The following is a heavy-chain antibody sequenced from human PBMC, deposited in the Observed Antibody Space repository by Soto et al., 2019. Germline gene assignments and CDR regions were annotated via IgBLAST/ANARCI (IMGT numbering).Heavy chain of an antibody. Sequence: PSDPLSLTFGFYGWSFSDYCWIWIRQPPGKGLEWIGEINHSGTTNYNPSLKSRVTISVDTSKNQFSLNLSSVTAADTAMYYCARTSLLRRLKNWFDPWGQG. CDR2: INHSGTT. V-gene: IGHV4-34*01. CDR1: GWSFSDYC. CDR3: ARTSLLRRLKNWFDP. J-gene: IGHJ5*02. D-gene: IGHD2-15*01.